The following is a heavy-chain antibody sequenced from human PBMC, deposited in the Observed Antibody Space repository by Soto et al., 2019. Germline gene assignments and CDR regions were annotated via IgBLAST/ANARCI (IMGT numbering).Heavy chain of an antibody. V-gene: IGHV4-59*01. CDR3: ARGQLLPPKWLDY. D-gene: IGHD2-15*01. J-gene: IGHJ4*02. CDR1: GSSISSYY. Sequence: SETLSLTCTVSGSSISSYYWSWIRQPPGKGLEWIGYIYYSGSTNYNPSLKSRVTISVDTSKNQFSLKLSSVTAADTAVYYCARGQLLPPKWLDYWGQGTLVTVSS. CDR2: IYYSGST.